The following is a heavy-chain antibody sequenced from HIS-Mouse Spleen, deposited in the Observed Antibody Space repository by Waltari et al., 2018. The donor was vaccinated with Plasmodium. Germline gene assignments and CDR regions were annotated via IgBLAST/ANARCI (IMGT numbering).Heavy chain of an antibody. D-gene: IGHD5-18*01. CDR2: IYYSGIT. V-gene: IGHV4-31*03. Sequence: QVQLQESGPGLVKPSQTLSLTCTVSGGSISSGGYYWSWIRQHPGKALEWIGYIYYSGITNYNPSLKSRVTISVDTPKNQFSLKLSSVPAADTAGYYCARVGYSYGSYYFDYWGQGTLVTVSS. CDR3: ARVGYSYGSYYFDY. J-gene: IGHJ4*02. CDR1: GGSISSGGYY.